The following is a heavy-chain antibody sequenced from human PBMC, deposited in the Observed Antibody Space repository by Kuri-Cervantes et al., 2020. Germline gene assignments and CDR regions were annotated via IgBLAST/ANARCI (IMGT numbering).Heavy chain of an antibody. Sequence: GESLKISCAASGFTFSSSWMHWVCQAPEKGLEWVADIKCDGSEKYYVDSVKGRFTISRDNAKNSLYLQMNSLRAEDTALYYCAKGSTMVQGMVGNYFDYWGQGTLVTVSS. D-gene: IGHD3-10*01. J-gene: IGHJ4*02. V-gene: IGHV3-52*01. CDR2: IKCDGSEK. CDR3: AKGSTMVQGMVGNYFDY. CDR1: GFTFSSSW.